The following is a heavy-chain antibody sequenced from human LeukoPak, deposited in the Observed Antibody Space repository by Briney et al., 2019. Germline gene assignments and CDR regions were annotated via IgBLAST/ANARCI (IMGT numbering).Heavy chain of an antibody. V-gene: IGHV3-33*01. CDR2: IWYDGSNK. CDR3: ARERERYCSSTSCPMGWFDP. CDR1: GFTFSSYG. D-gene: IGHD2-2*01. J-gene: IGHJ5*02. Sequence: GRSLRLSCVASGFTFSSYGMHWVRQAPGKGLEWVAVIWYDGSNKYYADSVKGRFTISRDNSKNTLYLQMNSLRAEDTAVYYCARERERYCSSTSCPMGWFDPWGQGTLVTVSS.